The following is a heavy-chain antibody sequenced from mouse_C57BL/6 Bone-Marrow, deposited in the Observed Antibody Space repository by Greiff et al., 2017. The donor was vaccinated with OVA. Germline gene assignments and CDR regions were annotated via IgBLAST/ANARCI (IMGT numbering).Heavy chain of an antibody. D-gene: IGHD1-1*01. J-gene: IGHJ1*03. CDR2: IHPNSGST. Sequence: VQLQQPGAELVKPGASVKLSCKASGYTFTSYWMHWVKQRPGQGLEWIGMIHPNSGSTNYNEKFKSKATLTVDKSSSTAYMQLSSLTSEDSAVYYCARYYGSSFLYWYFDVWGTGTTVTVSS. CDR1: GYTFTSYW. CDR3: ARYYGSSFLYWYFDV. V-gene: IGHV1-64*01.